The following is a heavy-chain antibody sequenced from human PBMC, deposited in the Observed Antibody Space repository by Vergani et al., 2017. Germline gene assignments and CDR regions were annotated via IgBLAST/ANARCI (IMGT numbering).Heavy chain of an antibody. Sequence: EVQLLQSGGGVIQPGGSVRLSCAASGFTLSACPMTWFRQAPGKGLEWVSVISARYPSTYYADSVKGRFTISRGNSKNMLYLQMNSLGAEDTAVYYCARLSYDTTPYLQGGYDCWGQGTLVSVSS. J-gene: IGHJ4*02. CDR3: ARLSYDTTPYLQGGYDC. CDR2: ISARYPST. CDR1: GFTLSACP. V-gene: IGHV3-23*01. D-gene: IGHD3-22*01.